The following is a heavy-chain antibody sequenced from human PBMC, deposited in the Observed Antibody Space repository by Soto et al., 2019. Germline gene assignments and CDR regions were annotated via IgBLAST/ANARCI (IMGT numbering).Heavy chain of an antibody. Sequence: LSVSCVASGFSFSNYNMNWVRQAPGKGLEWVSYITDSSDIVHYADSVRGRFTISRDNAESSLYLQMNSLRDEDTAVYFCARDFGHGYYLDF. J-gene: IGHJ4*01. CDR2: ITDSSDIV. V-gene: IGHV3-48*02. CDR1: GFSFSNYN. D-gene: IGHD3-3*01. CDR3: ARDFGHGYYLDF.